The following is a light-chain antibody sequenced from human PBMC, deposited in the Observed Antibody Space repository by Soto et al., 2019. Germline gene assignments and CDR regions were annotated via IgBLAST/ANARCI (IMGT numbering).Light chain of an antibody. Sequence: EIVLTRSPATLSLSPGERATLSCRASQSVSSYLAWYQQKPGQAPRLLIYDASNRATGIPARFSGSGSGTDFTLTISSLEPEDFAVYYCQQRSEGWTFGPGTKVDIK. V-gene: IGKV3-11*01. J-gene: IGKJ3*01. CDR3: QQRSEGWT. CDR1: QSVSSY. CDR2: DAS.